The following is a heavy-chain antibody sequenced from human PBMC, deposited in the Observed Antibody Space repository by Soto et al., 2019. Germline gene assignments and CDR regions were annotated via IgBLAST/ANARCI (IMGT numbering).Heavy chain of an antibody. V-gene: IGHV4-4*02. J-gene: IGHJ4*02. CDR3: ATRASSRFY. CDR1: GVSISSHDW. CDR2: SHQSGNT. D-gene: IGHD6-13*01. Sequence: QVQLQESGPGLVKPSVTLSLTCAVSGVSISSHDWWTWVRQPPGKGLEWIGESHQSGNTNYNSSLASRVTMSVDKSKIPFSLKLTSVIVADTAVYYCATRASSRFYWGQGTLVTVSS.